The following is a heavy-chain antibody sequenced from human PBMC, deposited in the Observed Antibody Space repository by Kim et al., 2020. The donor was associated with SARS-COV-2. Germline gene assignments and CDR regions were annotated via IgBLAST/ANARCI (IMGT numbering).Heavy chain of an antibody. CDR2: IDADNGNT. V-gene: IGHV1-3*01. Sequence: ASVKVSCKASGYTFTSYAFHWVRQAPGQRLEWMGWIDADNGNTKYSQRFQGRVTITRDTSANTAYMELSSQTSEDTAVYYCARNEDYWGQGTLVTVSS. CDR1: GYTFTSYA. J-gene: IGHJ4*02. CDR3: ARNEDY.